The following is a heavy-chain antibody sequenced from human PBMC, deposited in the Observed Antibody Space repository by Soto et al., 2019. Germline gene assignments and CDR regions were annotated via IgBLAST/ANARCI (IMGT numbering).Heavy chain of an antibody. Sequence: ASVKVSCKASGYTFTSYGISWVRQAPGQGLEWMGWISAYNGNTDYAQKLQGRVTMTTDTSTSTAYMELRSLRSDDTAVYYCASSGCSSTSCYIYYYGMDVWGQGTTVTVSS. V-gene: IGHV1-18*01. D-gene: IGHD2-2*02. CDR3: ASSGCSSTSCYIYYYGMDV. J-gene: IGHJ6*02. CDR2: ISAYNGNT. CDR1: GYTFTSYG.